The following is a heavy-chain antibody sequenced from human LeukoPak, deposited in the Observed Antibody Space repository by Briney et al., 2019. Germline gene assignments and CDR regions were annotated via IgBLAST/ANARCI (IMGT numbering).Heavy chain of an antibody. CDR1: GGSFSGYY. V-gene: IGHV4-34*01. CDR3: ARRSTMVRGVISFYFDY. CDR2: INHSGST. Sequence: PSETLSLTCAVYGGSFSGYYWSWIRQPPGKGLEWIGEINHSGSTNYNPSLKSRVTISVDTSKNQFSLKLSSVTAADTAVYYCARRSTMVRGVISFYFDYWGQGTLVTVSS. J-gene: IGHJ4*02. D-gene: IGHD3-10*01.